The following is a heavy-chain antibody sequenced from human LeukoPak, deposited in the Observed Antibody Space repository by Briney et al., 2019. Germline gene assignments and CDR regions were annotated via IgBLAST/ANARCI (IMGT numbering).Heavy chain of an antibody. D-gene: IGHD5-12*01. J-gene: IGHJ3*02. V-gene: IGHV4-39*01. Sequence: PSETLSLTCTASGGSISSSTYYWDWIRQPPGKGLEWIGSIYYSGSTYYNPSLKSRVTISVDTSKNQFSLKLSSVTAADTAVYYCARHEDRDIVARGTFDIWGQGTMVTVSS. CDR3: ARHEDRDIVARGTFDI. CDR2: IYYSGST. CDR1: GGSISSSTYY.